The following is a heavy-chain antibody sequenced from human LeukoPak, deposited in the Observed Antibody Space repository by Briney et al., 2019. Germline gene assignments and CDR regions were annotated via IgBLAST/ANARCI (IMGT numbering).Heavy chain of an antibody. V-gene: IGHV4-59*01. CDR1: GEPISSYY. J-gene: IGHJ5*02. CDR3: ARGDYDFWSGNWRFDT. D-gene: IGHD3-3*01. Sequence: SETLSLTCLVSGEPISSYYWSWIRQAPGRGPEYIGNVYYNGNTNYHPSLKSRLAISVDASKNQFSRKVDSVTTADTAVYYCARGDYDFWSGNWRFDTWGQGTLVTVSS. CDR2: VYYNGNT.